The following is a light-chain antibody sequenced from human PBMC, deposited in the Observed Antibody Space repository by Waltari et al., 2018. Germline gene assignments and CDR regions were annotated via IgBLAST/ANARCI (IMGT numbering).Light chain of an antibody. CDR2: DVS. CDR3: SSYRSSSTLEL. J-gene: IGLJ2*01. V-gene: IGLV2-14*03. Sequence: QSALTQPASVSGSPGQSITISCTGTSSDVGAYNYVSWYQQHPGKAPKLMIFDVSNRPSGVSNRFSGSKSGNTASLTISGLQAEDEAGYYCSSYRSSSTLELFGGGTSLTVL. CDR1: SSDVGAYNY.